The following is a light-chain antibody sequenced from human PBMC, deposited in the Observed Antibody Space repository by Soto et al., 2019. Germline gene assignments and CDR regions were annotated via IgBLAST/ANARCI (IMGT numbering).Light chain of an antibody. CDR3: QQYGS. J-gene: IGKJ1*01. V-gene: IGKV3D-15*01. CDR2: GAS. Sequence: IVMTQSPATLSVSPWETTRLSCRASQSINSDVAWYQQKVGQTPRLLIHGASTRATGIAARFSGSGSGTDFTLTISRLEPEDFAVYYCQQYGSFGQGTKVDIK. CDR1: QSINSD.